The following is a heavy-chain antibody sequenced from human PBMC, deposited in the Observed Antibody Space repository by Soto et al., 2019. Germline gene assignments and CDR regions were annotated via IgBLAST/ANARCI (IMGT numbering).Heavy chain of an antibody. CDR2: IYYRVNT. V-gene: IGHV4-31*02. J-gene: IGHJ6*02. D-gene: IGHD6-6*01. CDR1: GDSVFSGNHY. CDR3: VGSTAALPYGMEV. Sequence: SSETRSQTCAVSGDSVFSGNHYWSWIRHLPEKGLEWIGDIYYRVNTYYNPSLLSRVIMSVDTSTNQFSLKLSSVTAADTALYYCVGSTAALPYGMEVWGPGTTVTVSS.